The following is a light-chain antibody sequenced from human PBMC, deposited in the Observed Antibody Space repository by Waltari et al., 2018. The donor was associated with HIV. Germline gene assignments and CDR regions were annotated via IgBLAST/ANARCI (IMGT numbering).Light chain of an antibody. CDR3: RQYHKCPET. Sequence: EILMTQSPATVFVSPGGAATLSCSASLTVHSNLACFQQKPGPAPRLLFYAASTRAAGRPDRFSASGSGTEFTLTISSLQSEDFAVYFCRQYHKCPETFGQGTKLEIK. CDR1: LTVHSN. V-gene: IGKV3-15*01. CDR2: AAS. J-gene: IGKJ2*01.